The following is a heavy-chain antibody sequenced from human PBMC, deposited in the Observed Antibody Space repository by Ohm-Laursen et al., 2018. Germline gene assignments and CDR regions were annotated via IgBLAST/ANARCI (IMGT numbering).Heavy chain of an antibody. CDR1: GFIFSSYG. CDR2: IWYDGSNK. Sequence: SLRLSCTASGFIFSSYGMHWVRQAPGKGLEWVAVIWYDGSNKYYADSVKGRFTISRDNSMNTLYLQMNSLRAEDTAVYYCASGPAYSSSWYPNWFDPWGQGTLVTVSS. J-gene: IGHJ5*02. CDR3: ASGPAYSSSWYPNWFDP. D-gene: IGHD6-13*01. V-gene: IGHV3-33*01.